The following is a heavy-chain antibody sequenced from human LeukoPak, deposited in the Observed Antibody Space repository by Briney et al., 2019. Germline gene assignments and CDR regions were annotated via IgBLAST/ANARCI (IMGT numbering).Heavy chain of an antibody. CDR3: ARRSGIAVAGAFDY. CDR1: GFTFSSYW. CDR2: ISGSGDST. J-gene: IGHJ4*02. Sequence: GGSLRLPCAASGFTFSSYWMRWVRQAPGKGLEWVSGISGSGDSTYYADSVKGRFTISRDNSKDTLYLQMNSLRAEDTAVYYCARRSGIAVAGAFDYWGQGTLVTVSS. V-gene: IGHV3-23*01. D-gene: IGHD6-19*01.